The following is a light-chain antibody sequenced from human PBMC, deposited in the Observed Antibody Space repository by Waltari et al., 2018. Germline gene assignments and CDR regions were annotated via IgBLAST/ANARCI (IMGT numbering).Light chain of an antibody. CDR3: ATWDDSLNGGV. CDR2: DDS. CDR1: SSNIGNNA. J-gene: IGLJ3*02. Sequence: QSVLTQPPSVSEAPRQRVTISCSGSSSNIGNNAVHWYQQLPGKAPRLLIYDDSLLPSGVSDRFSGSKSGTSASLAISELQSEDEALYYCATWDDSLNGGVFGGGTKLTVL. V-gene: IGLV1-36*01.